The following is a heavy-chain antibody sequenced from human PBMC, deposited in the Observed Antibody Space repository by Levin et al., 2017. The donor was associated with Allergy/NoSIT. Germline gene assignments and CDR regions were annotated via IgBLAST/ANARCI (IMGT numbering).Heavy chain of an antibody. CDR2: INHSGST. CDR1: GGSFSGYY. D-gene: IGHD5-24*01. V-gene: IGHV4-34*01. Sequence: SETLSLTCAVYGGSFSGYYWSWIRQPPGKGLEWIGEINHSGSTNYNPSLKSRVTISVDTSKNQFSLKLSSVTAADTAVYYCAREEMATMASAFDIWGQGTMVTVSS. J-gene: IGHJ3*02. CDR3: AREEMATMASAFDI.